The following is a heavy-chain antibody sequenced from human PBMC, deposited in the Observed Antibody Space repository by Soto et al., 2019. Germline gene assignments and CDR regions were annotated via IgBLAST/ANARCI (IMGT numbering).Heavy chain of an antibody. J-gene: IGHJ5*02. CDR3: ARSRLKNWFDP. V-gene: IGHV4-31*03. CDR1: GGSISSGGYY. CDR2: IYCSGST. Sequence: PSETLSLTCTVSGGSISSGGYYWSWIRQHPGKGLEWIGYIYCSGSTYYNPSLKSRVTISVDTSKNQFSLKLSSVTAADTAVYYCARSRLKNWFDPWGQGTLVTVSS.